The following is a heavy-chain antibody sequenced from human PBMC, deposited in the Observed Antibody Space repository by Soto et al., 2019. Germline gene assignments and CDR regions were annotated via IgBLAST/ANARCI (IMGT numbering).Heavy chain of an antibody. V-gene: IGHV4-39*01. CDR2: IYYSGST. J-gene: IGHJ5*02. CDR1: GGSISSSSYY. Sequence: SETLSLTCTVSGGSISSSSYYWGWIRQPPGKGLEWIGSIYYSGSTYYNPSLKSRVTISVDTSKNQFSLKLSSVTAAATAVYYCARRDYDILTGYYAWFDPWGQGTLVTVSS. CDR3: ARRDYDILTGYYAWFDP. D-gene: IGHD3-9*01.